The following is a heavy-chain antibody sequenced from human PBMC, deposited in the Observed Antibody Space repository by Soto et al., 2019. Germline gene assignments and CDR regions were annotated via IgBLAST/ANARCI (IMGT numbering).Heavy chain of an antibody. Sequence: QVHLVESGGGAVQPGRSLRLSCAASGFTFSSYAMHWVRQAPGKGLEWVAVIPYDGSNKYYADSVKGRFTISRDNSKNTLYLQMNSLRVEDTAVYYCAKDRLQLSYYYYGMDVWGQGTTVTFSS. V-gene: IGHV3-30*18. J-gene: IGHJ6*02. CDR2: IPYDGSNK. D-gene: IGHD6-13*01. CDR3: AKDRLQLSYYYYGMDV. CDR1: GFTFSSYA.